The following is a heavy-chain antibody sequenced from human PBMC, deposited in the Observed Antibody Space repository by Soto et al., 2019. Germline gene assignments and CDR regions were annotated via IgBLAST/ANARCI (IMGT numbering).Heavy chain of an antibody. CDR1: GFTFSSYG. CDR2: ISYDGSNK. CDR3: AKDRGLGSFRHYYGMDV. Sequence: LRLSCAASGFTFSSYGMHWVRQAPGKGLEWVAVISYDGSNKYYADSVKGRFTISRDNSKNTLYLQMNSLRAEDTAVHYCAKDRGLGSFRHYYGMDVWGQGTTVTVSS. J-gene: IGHJ6*02. D-gene: IGHD3-10*01. V-gene: IGHV3-30*18.